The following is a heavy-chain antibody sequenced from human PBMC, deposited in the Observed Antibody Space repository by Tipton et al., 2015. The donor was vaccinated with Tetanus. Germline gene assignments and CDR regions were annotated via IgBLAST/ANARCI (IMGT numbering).Heavy chain of an antibody. CDR2: INHDGRT. Sequence: TLSLTCVVYGGSFGHYYWTWIRQPPGKGLEWIGEINHDGRTTYTSSLKSRVTILVDTSKKQFSLKVTSVTAADTAMYYCGHAYCSPTSCYPRSFFEDWGQGSLVAVSS. J-gene: IGHJ1*01. D-gene: IGHD2-2*01. V-gene: IGHV4-34*01. CDR1: GGSFGHYY. CDR3: GHAYCSPTSCYPRSFFED.